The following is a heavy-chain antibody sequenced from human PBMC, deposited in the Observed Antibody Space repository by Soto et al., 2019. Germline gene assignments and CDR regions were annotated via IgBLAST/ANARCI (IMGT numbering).Heavy chain of an antibody. D-gene: IGHD6-6*01. CDR2: IYWDDDK. CDR1: GFSLSTSGVG. V-gene: IGHV2-5*02. J-gene: IGHJ5*02. Sequence: QITLKESGPTLVKPTQHLTLTCTFSGFSLSTSGVGVGWIRQPPGKALEWLALIYWDDDKRYSPSLKSRLTITNATSKNQGVLTMSNLDPVDTATYYWAHSPSIADREWYNWFDPWVQGSLVTVS. CDR3: AHSPSIADREWYNWFDP.